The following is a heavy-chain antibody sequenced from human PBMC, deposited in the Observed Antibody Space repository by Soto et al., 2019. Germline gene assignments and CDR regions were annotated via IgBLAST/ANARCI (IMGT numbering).Heavy chain of an antibody. V-gene: IGHV3-23*01. J-gene: IGHJ4*02. CDR2: ISGSGGST. CDR3: AKDDYGDYQNY. CDR1: GFTFRSYA. Sequence: PGGSLRLSCAASGFTFRSYAMSWVRQAPGKGLEWVSMISGSGGSTYYAESVKGRFTISRDNSKNTLFLQLNSLRAEDTAVYYCAKDDYGDYQNYWGQGTLVTVSS. D-gene: IGHD4-17*01.